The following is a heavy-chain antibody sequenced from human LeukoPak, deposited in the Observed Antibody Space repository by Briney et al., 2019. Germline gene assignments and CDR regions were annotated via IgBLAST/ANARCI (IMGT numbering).Heavy chain of an antibody. D-gene: IGHD6-19*01. CDR1: GFTFDDYG. J-gene: IGHJ3*02. CDR3: ARVAGYSSGWTEFDAFDI. CDR2: INWNGGST. V-gene: IGHV3-20*04. Sequence: GGSLRLSCAASGFTFDDYGMSWVRQAPGKGLEWVSGINWNGGSTGYADSVTGRFTISRDNAKNSLYLQMNSLRAEDTALYYGARVAGYSSGWTEFDAFDIWGQGTMVTVSS.